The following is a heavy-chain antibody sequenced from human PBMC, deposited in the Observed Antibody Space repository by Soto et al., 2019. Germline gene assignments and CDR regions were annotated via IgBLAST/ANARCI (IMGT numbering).Heavy chain of an antibody. CDR2: IIPIFGTA. J-gene: IGHJ4*02. D-gene: IGHD5-12*01. Sequence: SVKVSCKASGGTFSSYAISWVRQAPGQGLEWMGGIIPIFGTANYAQKFRGRVTITADESTSTADRELSSLRSEDTAVYYCARGSHRDGYTLDYWGQGTLVTASS. V-gene: IGHV1-69*13. CDR1: GGTFSSYA. CDR3: ARGSHRDGYTLDY.